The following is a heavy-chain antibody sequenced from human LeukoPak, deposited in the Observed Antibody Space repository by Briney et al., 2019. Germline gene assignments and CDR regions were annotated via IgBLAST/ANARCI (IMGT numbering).Heavy chain of an antibody. V-gene: IGHV3-21*01. Sequence: TGGSLRLSCAASGFTFSSYSMNWVRQAPGKGLEWDSSISSSSSYIYYADSVKGRFTISRDNAKNSLYLQMNSLRAEDTAVYYCARGGTYDSSGYYYWGQGTLVTVSS. J-gene: IGHJ4*02. CDR2: ISSSSSYI. CDR3: ARGGTYDSSGYYY. CDR1: GFTFSSYS. D-gene: IGHD3-22*01.